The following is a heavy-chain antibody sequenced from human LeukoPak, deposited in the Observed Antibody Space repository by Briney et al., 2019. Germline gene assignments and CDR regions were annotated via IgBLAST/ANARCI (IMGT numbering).Heavy chain of an antibody. CDR2: IYYSGST. V-gene: IGHV4-59*01. Sequence: SETLSLTCTVSGGSISSYYWSWIRQPPGKGLEWIGYIYYSGSTNYNPSLKSRVTISVDTSKNQFSLKLSSVTAADTAVYYCARARGSTYDSSGYYSENWFDPWGQGTLVTVSS. CDR3: ARARGSTYDSSGYYSENWFDP. J-gene: IGHJ5*02. D-gene: IGHD3-22*01. CDR1: GGSISSYY.